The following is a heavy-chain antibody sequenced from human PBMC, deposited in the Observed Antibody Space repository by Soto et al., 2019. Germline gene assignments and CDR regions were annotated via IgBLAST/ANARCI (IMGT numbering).Heavy chain of an antibody. V-gene: IGHV4-59*01. CDR1: GGSISSYY. J-gene: IGHJ3*02. D-gene: IGHD2-21*02. Sequence: SETLSLTCTVSGGSISSYYWSWIRQPPGKGLEWIGYIYYSGSTNYNPSLKSRVTISVDTSKNQFSLKLSSVSAADTAVYYCARDTPYCGGDCYGFDIWGQGTMVTVSS. CDR3: ARDTPYCGGDCYGFDI. CDR2: IYYSGST.